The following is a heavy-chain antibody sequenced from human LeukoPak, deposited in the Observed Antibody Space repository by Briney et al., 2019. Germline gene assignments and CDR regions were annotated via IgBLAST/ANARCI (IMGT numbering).Heavy chain of an antibody. V-gene: IGHV1-69*05. D-gene: IGHD3-22*01. Sequence: SVKVSCKASGGTFSSYAISWVRQAPGQGLEWMGGIIPIFGTANYAQKFQGRVTITTDESTSTAYMELRSLRSDDTAVYYCARDYPPRYYDSSGYYWENWGQGTLVTVSS. CDR3: ARDYPPRYYDSSGYYWEN. CDR1: GGTFSSYA. CDR2: IIPIFGTA. J-gene: IGHJ4*02.